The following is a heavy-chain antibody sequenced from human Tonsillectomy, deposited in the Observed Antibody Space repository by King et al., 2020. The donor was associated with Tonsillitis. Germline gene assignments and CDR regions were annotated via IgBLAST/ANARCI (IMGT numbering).Heavy chain of an antibody. D-gene: IGHD1-26*01. CDR1: GYTFSSYD. V-gene: IGHV1-8*02. Sequence: QLVQSGAEVKKPGASVKVSCKASGYTFSSYDINWVRQAPGQGLEWMGWMNPNSGHTGYAQRLQGRVTMTRNTSISTVYMELSSLRSEDTAVYYCARGTLVIVGSSTKSWFDPWGQGTLVTVSS. CDR2: MNPNSGHT. J-gene: IGHJ5*02. CDR3: ARGTLVIVGSSTKSWFDP.